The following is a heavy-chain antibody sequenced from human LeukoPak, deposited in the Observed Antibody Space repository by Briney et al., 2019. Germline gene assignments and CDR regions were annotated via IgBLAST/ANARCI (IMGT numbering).Heavy chain of an antibody. J-gene: IGHJ5*02. V-gene: IGHV1-18*01. CDR3: ARAEYSSSWYASLAWFDP. CDR1: GYTFTSYG. CDR2: ISAYNGNT. Sequence: GASVKVSCKASGYTFTSYGISWVRQAPGQGLEWMGWISAYNGNTNYAQKLQGRVTMTTDTSTSTAYMELRSLRSDDTAVYYCARAEYSSSWYASLAWFDPWGQGTLVTVSS. D-gene: IGHD6-13*01.